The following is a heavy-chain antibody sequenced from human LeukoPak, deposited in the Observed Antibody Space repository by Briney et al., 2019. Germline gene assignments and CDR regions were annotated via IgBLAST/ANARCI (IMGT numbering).Heavy chain of an antibody. D-gene: IGHD4-17*01. CDR2: ISSSGSTI. CDR1: GFTFSDYY. J-gene: IGHJ5*02. CDR3: ARDNGDYVFTHWFDP. V-gene: IGHV3-11*01. Sequence: PGGSLRLSCAASGFTFSDYYMSWIRQAPGKGLEWVSYISSSGSTIYYADSVKGRFTISRDNAKNSLHLQMNSLRAEDTAVYYCARDNGDYVFTHWFDPWGQGTLVTVSS.